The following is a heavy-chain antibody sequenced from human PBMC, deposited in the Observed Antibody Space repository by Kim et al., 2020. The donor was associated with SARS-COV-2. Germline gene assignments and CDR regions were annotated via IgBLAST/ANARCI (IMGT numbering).Heavy chain of an antibody. D-gene: IGHD1-26*01. V-gene: IGHV3-30*18. J-gene: IGHJ6*01. CDR3: AKDQEWELHYYYYGMDV. CDR1: GFTFSSYG. Sequence: GGSLRLSCAASGFTFSSYGMHWVRQAPGKGLEWVAVISYDGSNKYYADSVKGRFTISRDNSKKTLYLQMNSLRAEDTAVYYCAKDQEWELHYYYYGMDVWGQGTTLTVST. CDR2: ISYDGSNK.